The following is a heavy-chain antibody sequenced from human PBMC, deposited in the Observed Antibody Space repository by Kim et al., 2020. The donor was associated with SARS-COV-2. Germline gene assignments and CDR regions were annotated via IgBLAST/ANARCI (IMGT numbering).Heavy chain of an antibody. CDR3: AKNSKVVPAARVDY. Sequence: ADSVKGRFNISRDNSKNTLYLQMNSPRAEDTAVYYCAKNSKVVPAARVDYWGQGTLVTVSS. D-gene: IGHD2-2*01. V-gene: IGHV3-23*01. J-gene: IGHJ4*02.